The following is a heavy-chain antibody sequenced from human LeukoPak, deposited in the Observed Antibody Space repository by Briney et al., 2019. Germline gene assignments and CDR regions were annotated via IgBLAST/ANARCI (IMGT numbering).Heavy chain of an antibody. D-gene: IGHD6-13*01. CDR1: GGSFSSYY. J-gene: IGHJ6*03. V-gene: IGHV4-59*12. Sequence: SETLSLTCAVYGGSFSSYYWSWIRQPPGKGLEWIGYIYYSGSTNYNPSLESRVTMSVDTSKNQFSLKLNSVTAADTAFYYCARAAAGISYYYYYMDVWGKGTTVTVSS. CDR3: ARAAAGISYYYYYMDV. CDR2: IYYSGST.